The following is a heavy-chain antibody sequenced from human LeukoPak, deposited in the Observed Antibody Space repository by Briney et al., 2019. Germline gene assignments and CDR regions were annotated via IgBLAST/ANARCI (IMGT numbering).Heavy chain of an antibody. Sequence: GGSLRLSCAASGFIFSTYGMHWVRQAPGKGLEWVAFIRHDGSIKNYADSLKGRSTISKDNSKNTLYLQMNSLRAEDTAVYYCAKDSLADIEYWGQGTLVTVSS. CDR2: IRHDGSIK. J-gene: IGHJ4*02. D-gene: IGHD3-16*01. CDR1: GFIFSTYG. CDR3: AKDSLADIEY. V-gene: IGHV3-30*02.